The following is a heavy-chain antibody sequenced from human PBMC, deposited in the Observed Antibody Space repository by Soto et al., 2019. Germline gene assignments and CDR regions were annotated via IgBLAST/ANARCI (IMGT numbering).Heavy chain of an antibody. J-gene: IGHJ2*01. CDR2: TYYRSKWYN. V-gene: IGHV6-1*01. CDR3: VRHFHYHRSEPPFDL. D-gene: IGHD3-22*01. Sequence: SQTLSLTCAISGDSVSSNSAAWSWIRQSPSRGLERLGRTYYRSKWYNDYAVSVKSRITINPDTSKNQFSLRLSSVSAADTAVYFCVRHFHYHRSEPPFDLWGRGTLVTVSS. CDR1: GDSVSSNSAA.